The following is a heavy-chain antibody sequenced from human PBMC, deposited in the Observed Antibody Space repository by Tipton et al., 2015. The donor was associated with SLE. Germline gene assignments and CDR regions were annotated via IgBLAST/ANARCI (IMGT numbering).Heavy chain of an antibody. D-gene: IGHD7-27*01. CDR2: IYYSGST. CDR3: ARETTGDACYYDGMDF. CDR1: GGSISSYY. V-gene: IGHV4-59*01. J-gene: IGHJ6*02. Sequence: TLSLTCTVSGGSISSYYWSWIRQPPGKGLEWIGYIYYSGSTNYNPSLKSRVTISVDTSKNQFSLNLSSVTAADTAVYYWARETTGDACYYDGMDFWGQGASVAVSS.